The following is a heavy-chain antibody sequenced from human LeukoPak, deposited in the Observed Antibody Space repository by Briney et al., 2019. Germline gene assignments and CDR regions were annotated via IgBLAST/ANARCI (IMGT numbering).Heavy chain of an antibody. CDR2: IIPIFGTA. CDR1: GGTFSSYA. CDR3: ASERYSSSSRAFDI. D-gene: IGHD6-13*01. Sequence: SVKVSCKASGGTFSSYAISWVRQAPGQGLEWMGGIIPIFGTANYAQKFQGRVTITADESTSTAYMELSSLRSEDTAVYYCASERYSSSSRAFDIWGQGTMVTVSS. V-gene: IGHV1-69*13. J-gene: IGHJ3*02.